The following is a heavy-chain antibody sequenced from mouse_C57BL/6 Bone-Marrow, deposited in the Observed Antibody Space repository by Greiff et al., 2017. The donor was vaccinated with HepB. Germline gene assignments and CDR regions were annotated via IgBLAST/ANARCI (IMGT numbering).Heavy chain of an antibody. CDR1: GFTFSSYG. V-gene: IGHV5-6*01. Sequence: EVQLVESGGDLVKPGGSLKLSCAASGFTFSSYGMSWVRQTPDKRLEWVATISSGGSYTYYPDSVKGRFTISRDNAKNTLYLQMSSLKSEDTAMYYCARQGQTAQAPFAYWGQGTLVTVSA. D-gene: IGHD3-2*02. CDR2: ISSGGSYT. J-gene: IGHJ3*01. CDR3: ARQGQTAQAPFAY.